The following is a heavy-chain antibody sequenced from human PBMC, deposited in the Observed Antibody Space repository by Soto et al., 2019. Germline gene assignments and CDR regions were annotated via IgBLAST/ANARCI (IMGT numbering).Heavy chain of an antibody. Sequence: QVQLVQSGAEVKKPGSSVKVSCKASGGTFSSYTISWVRQAPGQGLEWMGRIIPILGIANYAQKFQGRVTITADKSPSTAYMELSSLRSEDTAVYYCARGDYDYVWGSSRSFDYWGQGTLVTVSS. V-gene: IGHV1-69*02. CDR3: ARGDYDYVWGSSRSFDY. CDR1: GGTFSSYT. J-gene: IGHJ4*02. CDR2: IIPILGIA. D-gene: IGHD3-16*02.